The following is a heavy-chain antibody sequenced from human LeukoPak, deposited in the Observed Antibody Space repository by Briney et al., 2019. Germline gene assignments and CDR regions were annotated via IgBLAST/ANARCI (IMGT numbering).Heavy chain of an antibody. J-gene: IGHJ4*02. CDR1: GYTFTSYY. D-gene: IGHD5-18*01. CDR2: INPSGGST. Sequence: ASVKVSCKASGYTFTSYYMHWVRQAPGQGLEWMGIINPSGGSTSYAQKFQGRVTMTRDTSTSTVYMELSSLRSEDTAVYYCARIGLGTAMVTGVDYWGQGTLVTVSS. V-gene: IGHV1-46*01. CDR3: ARIGLGTAMVTGVDY.